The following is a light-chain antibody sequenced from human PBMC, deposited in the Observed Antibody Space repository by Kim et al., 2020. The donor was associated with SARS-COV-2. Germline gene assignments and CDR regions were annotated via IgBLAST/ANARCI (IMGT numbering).Light chain of an antibody. Sequence: APGKTAMIPCGGNDMETKSVHWDQQRPGQAPVLVVYLDSARPSGIPERFSGAISGKTATLTIGRVEAGEEADYYCQVWNSSSGHVVFGGGTQLTVL. J-gene: IGLJ2*01. CDR2: LDS. V-gene: IGLV3-21*03. CDR3: QVWNSSSGHVV. CDR1: DMETKS.